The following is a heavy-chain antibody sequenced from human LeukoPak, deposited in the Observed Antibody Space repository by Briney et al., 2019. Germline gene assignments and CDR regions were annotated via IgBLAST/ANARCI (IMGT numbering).Heavy chain of an antibody. V-gene: IGHV3-64*02. J-gene: IGHJ4*02. CDR1: GFSFSSHA. CDR3: ARQHIGYSSGWYENYFDY. D-gene: IGHD6-19*01. Sequence: GGSLRLSCAASGFSFSSHAMHWVRQAPGKGLEYVSAISGNGHGTWYGDSVKGRFSISRDNSEQMLYLQMGSLRAEDMAVYYCARQHIGYSSGWYENYFDYWGQGTLVTVSS. CDR2: ISGNGHGT.